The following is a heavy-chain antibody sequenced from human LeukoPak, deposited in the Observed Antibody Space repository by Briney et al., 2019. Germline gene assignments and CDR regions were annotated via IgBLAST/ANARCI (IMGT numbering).Heavy chain of an antibody. CDR3: ARGYGSGSYYGY. D-gene: IGHD3-10*01. J-gene: IGHJ4*02. V-gene: IGHV4-34*01. Sequence: SGTLSLTCAVYGGSFSGYYWSWIRQPPGKGLEWIGEINHSGSTNYNPSLTSRVTISVDTSKNQFSLKLSSVTAADTAVYYCARGYGSGSYYGYWGQGTLVTVSS. CDR1: GGSFSGYY. CDR2: INHSGST.